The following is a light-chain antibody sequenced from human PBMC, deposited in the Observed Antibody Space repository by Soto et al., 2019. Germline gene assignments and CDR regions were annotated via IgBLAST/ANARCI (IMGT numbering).Light chain of an antibody. CDR3: SSYVGSNTLYV. Sequence: QSVLTQPPSASGSPGQSVTISCTGTSSDVGGYNYVSWYQQHPGKAPKLMIYEVSKRPSGVPDRFSRSKSGNPASLTVSRLQADDEADYYCSSYVGSNTLYVFGTGTKV. CDR2: EVS. J-gene: IGLJ1*01. CDR1: SSDVGGYNY. V-gene: IGLV2-8*01.